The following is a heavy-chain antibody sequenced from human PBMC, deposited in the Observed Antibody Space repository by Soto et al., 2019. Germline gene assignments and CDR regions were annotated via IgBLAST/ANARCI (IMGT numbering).Heavy chain of an antibody. D-gene: IGHD2-21*02. CDR2: ISSSSSTI. V-gene: IGHV3-48*01. Sequence: GGSLRLSCAASGFTFSSYSMNWVRQAPGKGLEWVSYISSSSSTIYYADSVKGRFTISRDNAKNSLYLQMNSLRAEDTAVYYCARAAGGDCYSASDYWGQGTLVTVSS. J-gene: IGHJ4*02. CDR1: GFTFSSYS. CDR3: ARAAGGDCYSASDY.